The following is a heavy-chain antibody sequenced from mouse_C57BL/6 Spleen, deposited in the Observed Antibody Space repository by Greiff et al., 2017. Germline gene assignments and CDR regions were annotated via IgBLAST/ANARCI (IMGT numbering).Heavy chain of an antibody. CDR2: IDPSDSYT. D-gene: IGHD3-3*01. V-gene: IGHV1-50*01. CDR1: GYTFTSYW. J-gene: IGHJ2*01. Sequence: VQLQQPGAELVKPGASVKLSCKASGYTFTSYWMQWVKQRPGQGLEWIGEIDPSDSYTNYTQKFKGKATLTVDTSSSTAYMQLSSLTSEDSAVYYCARGGDGTSPFAYWGQGTTLTVSS. CDR3: ARGGDGTSPFAY.